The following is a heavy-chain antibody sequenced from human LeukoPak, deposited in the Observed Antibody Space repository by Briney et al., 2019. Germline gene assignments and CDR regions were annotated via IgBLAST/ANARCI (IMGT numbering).Heavy chain of an antibody. CDR1: GFTFSGYE. CDR2: ICGRGKTT. J-gene: IGHJ4*02. V-gene: IGHV3-48*03. Sequence: GGSLRLSCAASGFTFSGYEMNWVREAPGKGLEWISYICGRGKTTYYADSVKGRFTISRDNSKNILYLQMNGLRAEDTAVYYCAKDPQGWGFFDYWGQGTLVTVSS. D-gene: IGHD3-16*01. CDR3: AKDPQGWGFFDY.